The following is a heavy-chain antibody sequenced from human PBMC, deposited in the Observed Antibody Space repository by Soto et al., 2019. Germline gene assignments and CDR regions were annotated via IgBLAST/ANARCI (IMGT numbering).Heavy chain of an antibody. J-gene: IGHJ4*02. D-gene: IGHD6-19*01. Sequence: QVQLVQSGAEEKKPGASVKVSCKASGYTFTSYAMHWVRQAPGQRREWMGWINAGNGNTKYSQKFQGRVTITRDKSASTAYMELSSLRSEDTAVYYCARAVAVPADFDYWGQGTLVTVSS. CDR3: ARAVAVPADFDY. V-gene: IGHV1-3*05. CDR1: GYTFTSYA. CDR2: INAGNGNT.